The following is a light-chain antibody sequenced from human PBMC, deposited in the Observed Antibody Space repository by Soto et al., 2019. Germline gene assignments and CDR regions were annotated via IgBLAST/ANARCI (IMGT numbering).Light chain of an antibody. J-gene: IGKJ4*01. V-gene: IGKV1-5*03. CDR3: QQYNSYPLT. Sequence: DIQLTQSHSALSASVGESAPLTCRASQSINSWLAWYQQKSGKAPKLLIYKASSLESGVPSRFSGSGSGTEFTLIISSLQPDDFATYYCQQYNSYPLTFGGGTKVDI. CDR1: QSINSW. CDR2: KAS.